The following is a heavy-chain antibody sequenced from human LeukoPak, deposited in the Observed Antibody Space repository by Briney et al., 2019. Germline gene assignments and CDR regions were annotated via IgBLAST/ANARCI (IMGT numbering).Heavy chain of an antibody. CDR3: ARRDDSSGYHKTFDY. D-gene: IGHD3-22*01. CDR1: GGSISSGPYY. CDR2: IYYGENT. V-gene: IGHV4-39*01. Sequence: SETLSLTCTVSGGSISSGPYYWGWIRQPPGKGLEWIGNIYYGENTYYNPSLKSRVTIPIDTSKNQFYLKLSSLTAADTAVYYCARRDDSSGYHKTFDYWGPGTLVTVSS. J-gene: IGHJ4*02.